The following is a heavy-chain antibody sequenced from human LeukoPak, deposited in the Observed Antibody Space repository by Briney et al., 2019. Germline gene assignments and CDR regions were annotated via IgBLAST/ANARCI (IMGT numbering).Heavy chain of an antibody. D-gene: IGHD1-26*01. V-gene: IGHV3-48*03. CDR2: ISSSGSTI. J-gene: IGHJ6*04. CDR3: ARDPGREDFYGMDV. CDR1: GFTFSSYE. Sequence: GGSLRVSCAASGFTFSSYEMNWVRQAPGKGLEWVSYISSSGSTIYYADSVKGRFTISRDNAKNSLYLQMNSLRAEDTAVYYCARDPGREDFYGMDVWGKGTTVTVSS.